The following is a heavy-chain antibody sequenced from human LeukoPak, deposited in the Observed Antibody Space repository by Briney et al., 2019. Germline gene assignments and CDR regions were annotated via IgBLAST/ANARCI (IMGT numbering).Heavy chain of an antibody. CDR3: ARWDDSAWAFGN. V-gene: IGHV4-30-2*01. Sequence: PSETLSLTCTVSGGSISSGGYYWSWIRQPPGKGLEWIGYIYHSGSTYYSPSLKSRVTISVDTSKNHLSLKLTSVTAADTAVYYCARWDDSAWAFGNWGPGTLVTVSS. D-gene: IGHD6-19*01. J-gene: IGHJ4*02. CDR1: GGSISSGGYY. CDR2: IYHSGST.